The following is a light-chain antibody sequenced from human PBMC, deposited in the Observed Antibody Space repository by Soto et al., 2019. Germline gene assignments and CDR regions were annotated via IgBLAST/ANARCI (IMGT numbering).Light chain of an antibody. CDR3: QQYNNYLFT. CDR2: KAA. J-gene: IGKJ3*01. V-gene: IGKV1-5*03. CDR1: QSIGRL. Sequence: DVQMTQSPSTLSASVGDRVTITCRASQSIGRLLAWYQQKPGKAPKLLIHKAASLQSGVPSRFSGSGSETEFTLTISGLQPDDFATYYCQQYNNYLFTFGPGTKVEIK.